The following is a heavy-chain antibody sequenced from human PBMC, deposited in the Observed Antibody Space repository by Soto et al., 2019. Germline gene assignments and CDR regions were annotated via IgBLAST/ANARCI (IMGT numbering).Heavy chain of an antibody. J-gene: IGHJ4*02. CDR1: GFTFSNYW. CDR3: ARVISMSGGDFDY. V-gene: IGHV3-74*01. Sequence: EVQLVESGGALVQPGESLRLSCDASGFTFSNYWMHWVRQAPGKGLVWVSPINGDGSTTSYADSVKGRFTISRDNAKNTLYLQMNSLRVEDTAVYYCARVISMSGGDFDYWGQGTLVTVSS. D-gene: IGHD3-22*01. CDR2: INGDGSTT.